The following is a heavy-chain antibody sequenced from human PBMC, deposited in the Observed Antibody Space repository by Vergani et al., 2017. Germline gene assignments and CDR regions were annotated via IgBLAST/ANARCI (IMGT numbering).Heavy chain of an antibody. CDR1: GGSISSYY. D-gene: IGHD4-11*01. Sequence: QVQLQESGPGLVKPSETLSLTCTVSGGSISSYYWSWIRQPPGKGLEWIGYIYYSGSTNYNPSLKSRVTISVDTSKNQFSLKLTSVTAAHTAVYYCPRAGDYIEAFDYWGQGTLVTVSS. J-gene: IGHJ4*02. CDR3: PRAGDYIEAFDY. V-gene: IGHV4-59*01. CDR2: IYYSGST.